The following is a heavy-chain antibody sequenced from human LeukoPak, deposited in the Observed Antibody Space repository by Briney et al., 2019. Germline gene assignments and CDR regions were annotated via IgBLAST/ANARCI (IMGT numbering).Heavy chain of an antibody. CDR2: IHSSGNSI. CDR1: GFTFSSYD. J-gene: IGHJ4*02. V-gene: IGHV3-48*03. Sequence: GGPLRLSCAASGFTFSSYDMNWVRQAPGKGLEWVSYIHSSGNSIYYADSVKGRFTISRDSAKNSVYLRMNSLRAEDTALYYCARKLTGTTYFDCWGQGTLVTVSS. D-gene: IGHD1-1*01. CDR3: ARKLTGTTYFDC.